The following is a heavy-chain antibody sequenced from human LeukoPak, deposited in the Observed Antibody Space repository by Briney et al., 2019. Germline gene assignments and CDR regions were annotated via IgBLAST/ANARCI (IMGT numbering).Heavy chain of an antibody. CDR2: IYPGDSDT. D-gene: IGHD6-19*01. CDR3: ARRAGQQSFDY. V-gene: IGHV5-51*01. CDR1: GYSFTTYW. Sequence: GESPKISCRGSGYSFTTYWIGWVRQMPGKGLEWMGIIYPGDSDTRYSPSFQGQVTISADRSISTAYLQWSSLEASDTAMYYCARRAGQQSFDYWGQGILVTVSS. J-gene: IGHJ4*02.